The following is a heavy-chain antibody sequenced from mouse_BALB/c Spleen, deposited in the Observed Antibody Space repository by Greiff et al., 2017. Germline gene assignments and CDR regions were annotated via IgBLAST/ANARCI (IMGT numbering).Heavy chain of an antibody. D-gene: IGHD2-1*01. CDR2: ISNGGGST. Sequence: DVKLVESGGGLVQPGGSLKLSCAASGFTFSSYTMSWVRQTPEKRLEWVAYISNGGGSTYYPDTVKGRFTISRDNAKNTLYLQMSSLKSEDTAMYYCARDGNYDYYAMDYWGQGTSVTVSS. CDR1: GFTFSSYT. V-gene: IGHV5-12-2*01. CDR3: ARDGNYDYYAMDY. J-gene: IGHJ4*01.